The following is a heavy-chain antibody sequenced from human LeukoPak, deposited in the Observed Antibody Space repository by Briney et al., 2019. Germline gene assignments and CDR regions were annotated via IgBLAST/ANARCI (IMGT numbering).Heavy chain of an antibody. CDR2: IVVGSGNT. J-gene: IGHJ5*02. CDR1: GFTFPSSG. CDR3: AVAAADWFDP. Sequence: GASVKVSCKASGFTFPSSGVQWVRQARGQRLEWIGWIVVGSGNTNYAQKFQGRVTITADESTSTAYMELSSLRSEDTAVYYCAVAAADWFDPWGQGTLVTVSS. D-gene: IGHD6-13*01. V-gene: IGHV1-58*01.